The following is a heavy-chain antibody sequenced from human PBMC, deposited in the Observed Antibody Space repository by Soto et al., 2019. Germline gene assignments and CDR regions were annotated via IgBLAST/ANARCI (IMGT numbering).Heavy chain of an antibody. Sequence: HGESLKISCQASGYSFSNFWIAWVRQMPGEGLEWLGIIYPDDSDTRYSPSFLGQVTISADKSIKTTYLQWSSLKASDTAIYFCASSVLVTSTMNYFDLWGQVTLVTVSS. CDR2: IYPDDSDT. CDR3: ASSVLVTSTMNYFDL. CDR1: GYSFSNFW. D-gene: IGHD2-8*02. J-gene: IGHJ4*02. V-gene: IGHV5-51*01.